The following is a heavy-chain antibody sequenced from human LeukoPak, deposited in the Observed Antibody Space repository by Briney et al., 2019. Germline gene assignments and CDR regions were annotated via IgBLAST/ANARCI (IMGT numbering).Heavy chain of an antibody. V-gene: IGHV3-30*18. CDR1: GFTFSAYG. CDR2: ISYDGSNK. Sequence: GGSLRLSCAASGFTFSAYGMHWVRQAPGKGLEWVAVISYDGSNKFYADSVKGRFTIYRDNSKNTLYLQMNSLRAEDTAVYYCAKGYYYDSSGYYCDFDYWGQGTLVTVSS. CDR3: AKGYYYDSSGYYCDFDY. D-gene: IGHD3-22*01. J-gene: IGHJ4*02.